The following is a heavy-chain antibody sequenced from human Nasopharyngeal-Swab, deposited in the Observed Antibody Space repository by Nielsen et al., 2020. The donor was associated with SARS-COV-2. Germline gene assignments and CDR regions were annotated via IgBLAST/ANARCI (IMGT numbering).Heavy chain of an antibody. CDR3: ARDQVPHVLLYFGHMDV. CDR1: GFIFSGSA. Sequence: GESLKISCAASGFIFSGSAMHWVRQAPGKGLEWVANIKQDGSVTYYVDSVKGRFTISRDNAENSLYLQMNSLRAEDTAVYYCARDQVPHVLLYFGHMDVWGQGTTVTVSS. J-gene: IGHJ6*02. CDR2: IKQDGSVT. V-gene: IGHV3-7*01. D-gene: IGHD3-9*01.